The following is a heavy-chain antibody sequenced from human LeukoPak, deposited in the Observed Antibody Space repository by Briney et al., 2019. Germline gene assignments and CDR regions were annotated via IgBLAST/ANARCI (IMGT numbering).Heavy chain of an antibody. V-gene: IGHV4-59*01. CDR1: GGSISSYY. CDR2: IYYSGST. Sequence: SETLSLTCTVSGGSISSYYWSWIRQPPGKGLEWIGYIYYSGSTNYNPSLKSRVTISEDTSKNQFSLKLSSVTAADTAVYYCASHYYGSGSYMPYYYGMDVWGQGTTVTVSS. J-gene: IGHJ6*02. CDR3: ASHYYGSGSYMPYYYGMDV. D-gene: IGHD3-10*01.